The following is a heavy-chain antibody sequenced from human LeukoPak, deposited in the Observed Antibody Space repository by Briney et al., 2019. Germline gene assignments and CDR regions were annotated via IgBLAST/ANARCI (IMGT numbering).Heavy chain of an antibody. D-gene: IGHD1-20*01. Sequence: GGSLRLSCAASGFTFDDYGMSWVRQAPGKGLEWVSGINWNGGSTGYADSVKGRFTISRDNARNSLYLLMNSLRAGDTAVYYCARSITGTIAFDIWGQGTMVTVSS. CDR3: ARSITGTIAFDI. CDR1: GFTFDDYG. J-gene: IGHJ3*02. CDR2: INWNGGST. V-gene: IGHV3-20*04.